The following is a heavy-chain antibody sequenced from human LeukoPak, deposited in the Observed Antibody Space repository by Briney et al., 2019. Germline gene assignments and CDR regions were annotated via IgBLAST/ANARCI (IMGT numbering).Heavy chain of an antibody. J-gene: IGHJ4*02. D-gene: IGHD6-19*01. Sequence: PGGFLRLSCAASGFTFSSYAMSWVRQAPGKGLEWVSAISGSGGSTFYADSVKGRFTISRDNPKNTLYLQVNSLRADDTAVYYCAKAGGGGWFIDYWGQGTLVTVSS. V-gene: IGHV3-23*01. CDR2: ISGSGGST. CDR1: GFTFSSYA. CDR3: AKAGGGGWFIDY.